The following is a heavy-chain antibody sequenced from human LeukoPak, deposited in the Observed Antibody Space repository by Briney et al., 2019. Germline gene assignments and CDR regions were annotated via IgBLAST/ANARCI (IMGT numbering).Heavy chain of an antibody. CDR1: GGSISSYY. CDR2: IYYSGST. Sequence: PSETLSLTCTVSGGSISSYYWSWIRQPPGMGLEWIGCIYYSGSTHYNPSLESRVTISAATSKNQFSLKLSSVTAADTAVYYCARVRGLGVISPYFDYWGQGILVTVSS. V-gene: IGHV4-59*08. J-gene: IGHJ4*02. CDR3: ARVRGLGVISPYFDY. D-gene: IGHD3-16*02.